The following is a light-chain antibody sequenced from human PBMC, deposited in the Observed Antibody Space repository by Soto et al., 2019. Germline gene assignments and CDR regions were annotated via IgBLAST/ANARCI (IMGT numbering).Light chain of an antibody. V-gene: IGKV1-12*01. Sequence: DIRMTQSPSSVSASVGDRVTITCRASQGISSNLVWYHQKPGKAPNHLIYSASALQSGVPSRFSGSGSGTDFALNNTSLQPEDFATYYCQQANSCPLAFGQGTKVEIK. CDR1: QGISSN. J-gene: IGKJ1*01. CDR2: SAS. CDR3: QQANSCPLA.